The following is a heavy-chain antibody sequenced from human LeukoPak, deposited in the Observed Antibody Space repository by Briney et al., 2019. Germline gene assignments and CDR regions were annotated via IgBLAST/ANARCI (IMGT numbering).Heavy chain of an antibody. CDR3: ARSADGDYYWFDP. V-gene: IGHV4-34*01. Sequence: PSETLSLTCAVYGGSFSGYYWSWIRQPPGKGLEWIGEISHSGSTNYNPSLKSRVTISVDTSKNQFSLKLSSVTAADTAVYYCARSADGDYYWFDPWGQGTLVTVSS. CDR1: GGSFSGYY. D-gene: IGHD4-17*01. CDR2: ISHSGST. J-gene: IGHJ5*02.